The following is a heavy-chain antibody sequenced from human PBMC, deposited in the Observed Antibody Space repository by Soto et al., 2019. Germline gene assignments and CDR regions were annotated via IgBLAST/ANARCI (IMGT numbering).Heavy chain of an antibody. V-gene: IGHV3-74*01. D-gene: IGHD6-19*01. J-gene: IGHJ6*02. CDR3: ARERADSSGWFLSSVLVFYGMDV. CDR2: INSDGSST. CDR1: GFTFSSYW. Sequence: LRLSCAASGFTFSSYWMHWVRQAPGKGLVWVSRINSDGSSTSYADSVKGRFTISRDNAKNTLYLQMNSLRAEDTAVYCCARERADSSGWFLSSVLVFYGMDVWGQGTTVTVS.